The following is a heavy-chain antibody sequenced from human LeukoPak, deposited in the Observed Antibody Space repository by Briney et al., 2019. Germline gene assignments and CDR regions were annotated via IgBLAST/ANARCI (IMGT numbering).Heavy chain of an antibody. V-gene: IGHV3-48*04. J-gene: IGHJ2*01. CDR3: ATGCGVNWYFDL. CDR1: GFTFSSYW. Sequence: GGSLRLSCAASGFTFSSYWMSWVRQAPGKGLEWVSYISSSGSTIYYADSVKGRFTISRDNAKNSLYLQMNSLRAEDTALYYCATGCGVNWYFDLWGRGTLVTVSS. CDR2: ISSSGSTI. D-gene: IGHD2-8*01.